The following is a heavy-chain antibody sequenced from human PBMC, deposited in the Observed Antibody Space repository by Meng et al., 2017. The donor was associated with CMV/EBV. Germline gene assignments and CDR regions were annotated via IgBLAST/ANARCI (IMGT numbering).Heavy chain of an antibody. J-gene: IGHJ4*02. D-gene: IGHD5-12*01. CDR2: IRYDANTK. Sequence: GESLKISCAASGFTFRTYGMHWVRQAPGKGLEWVAFIRYDANTKWYADSVKGRFTISRDNSKNTLYLQMNSLRAEDTAVYYCAKVGERRGYSGFHDYWGQGTLVTVSS. CDR1: GFTFRTYG. V-gene: IGHV3-30*02. CDR3: AKVGERRGYSGFHDY.